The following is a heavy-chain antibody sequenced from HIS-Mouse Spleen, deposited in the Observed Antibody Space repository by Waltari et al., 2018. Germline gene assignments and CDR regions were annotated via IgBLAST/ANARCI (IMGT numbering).Heavy chain of an antibody. CDR3: AREIPYSSSWYDWYFDL. D-gene: IGHD6-13*01. CDR2: LYDSGGT. Sequence: QLQLQESGPGLVKPSETLSLTCTVSGGSISSSSYYWGWIRQPPGKGLEWIGSLYDSGGTDNNPARKSRGTISVDTSKNQFSRKLSSGTAADTAVYYCAREIPYSSSWYDWYFDLWGRGTLVTVSS. V-gene: IGHV4-39*07. J-gene: IGHJ2*01. CDR1: GGSISSSSYY.